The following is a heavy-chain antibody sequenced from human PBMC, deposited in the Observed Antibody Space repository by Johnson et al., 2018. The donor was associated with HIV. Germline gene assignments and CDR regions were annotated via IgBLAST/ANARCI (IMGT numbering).Heavy chain of an antibody. V-gene: IGHV3-20*04. CDR1: EFTFGDFG. Sequence: VQLVESGGRVVWHGGSLRLTCAASEFTFGDFGMNWVRQAPGKGLDWVSGISWNSGSIGYADSVKGRFTISRDNAKNSLYLQMNSLGAEDTALYYCAREFGDLRAFDIWGQGTMVTVSS. J-gene: IGHJ3*02. D-gene: IGHD3-16*01. CDR3: AREFGDLRAFDI. CDR2: ISWNSGSI.